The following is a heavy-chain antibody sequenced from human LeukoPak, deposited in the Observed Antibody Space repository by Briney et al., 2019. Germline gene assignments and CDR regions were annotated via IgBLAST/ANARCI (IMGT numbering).Heavy chain of an antibody. D-gene: IGHD2-2*01. V-gene: IGHV3-21*01. CDR1: GFTFSSYS. J-gene: IGHJ4*02. CDR2: ISSSSSYI. CDR3: AREGGVVVPAAMPFDY. Sequence: GGSLRLSCAASGFTFSSYSMNRVRQAPGKGLEWVSSISSSSSYIYYADSVKGRFTISRDNAKNSLYLQMNSLRAEDTAVYYCAREGGVVVPAAMPFDYWGQGTLVTVSS.